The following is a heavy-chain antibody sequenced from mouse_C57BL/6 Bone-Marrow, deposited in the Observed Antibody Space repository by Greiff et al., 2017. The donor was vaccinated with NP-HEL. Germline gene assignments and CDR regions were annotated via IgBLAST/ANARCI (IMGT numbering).Heavy chain of an antibody. V-gene: IGHV10-1*01. CDR1: GFSFNTYA. CDR3: VRQNGAWFAY. CDR2: IRSKSNNYAT. Sequence: DVMLVESGGGLVQPKGSLKLSCAASGFSFNTYAMNWVRQAPGKGLEWVARIRSKSNNYATYYADSVKDRFTISRDDSESMLYLQMNNLKTEDTAMYYCVRQNGAWFAYWGQGTLVTVSA. J-gene: IGHJ3*01.